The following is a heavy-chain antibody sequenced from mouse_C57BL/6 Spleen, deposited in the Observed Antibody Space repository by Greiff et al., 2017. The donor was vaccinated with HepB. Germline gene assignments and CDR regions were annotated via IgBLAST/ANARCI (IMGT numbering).Heavy chain of an antibody. CDR2: INPNNGGT. V-gene: IGHV1-22*01. CDR1: GYTFTDYN. CDR3: ARDGNYFYYFDY. Sequence: VQLQQSGPELVKPGASVKMSCKASGYTFTDYNMHWVKQSHGKSLEWIGYINPNNGGTSYNQKFKGKATLTVNKSSSTAYIELRSLTSEDSAVYYCARDGNYFYYFDYWGQGTTLTVSS. D-gene: IGHD2-1*01. J-gene: IGHJ2*01.